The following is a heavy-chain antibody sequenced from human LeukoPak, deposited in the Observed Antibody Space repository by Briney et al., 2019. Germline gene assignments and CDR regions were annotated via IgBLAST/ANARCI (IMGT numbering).Heavy chain of an antibody. V-gene: IGHV3-7*01. D-gene: IGHD5-12*01. Sequence: GGSLRLSCAASGFTFSNYWMTWVRQAPGKGLEWVANIKHDGSERYYVDSVTGRFTISRDNAKNSLFLQMNSLRGEDTAVYYCARGLRATWGQGTLVAVSS. J-gene: IGHJ4*02. CDR2: IKHDGSER. CDR3: ARGLRAT. CDR1: GFTFSNYW.